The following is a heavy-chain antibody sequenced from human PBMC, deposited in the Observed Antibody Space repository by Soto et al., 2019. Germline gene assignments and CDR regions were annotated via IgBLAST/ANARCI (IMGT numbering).Heavy chain of an antibody. V-gene: IGHV1-24*01. D-gene: IGHD4-17*01. J-gene: IGHJ3*02. CDR1: GYTLTELS. CDR2: FDPEDGET. Sequence: ASVKVSCKVSGYTLTELSMHWVRQAPGKGLEWMGGFDPEDGETIYAQKFQGRVTMTEDTSTDTAYMELSSLRSEDTAVYYCATGLYGDYISGAFDIWGQGTMVTVSS. CDR3: ATGLYGDYISGAFDI.